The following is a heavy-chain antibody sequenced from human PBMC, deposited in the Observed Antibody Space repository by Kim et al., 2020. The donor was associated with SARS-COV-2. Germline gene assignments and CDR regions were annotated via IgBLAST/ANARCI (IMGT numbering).Heavy chain of an antibody. D-gene: IGHD1-1*01. V-gene: IGHV4-39*01. J-gene: IGHJ4*02. CDR2: T. Sequence: TDPNHTLKSSTTISVDTTKNQFSLRLSSVTDADTAVYYCARMRTHWPFDFWGQRTLVTVSS. CDR3: ARMRTHWPFDF.